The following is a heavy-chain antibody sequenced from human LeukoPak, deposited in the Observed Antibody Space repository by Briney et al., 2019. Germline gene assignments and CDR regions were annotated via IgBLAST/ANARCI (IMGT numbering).Heavy chain of an antibody. CDR3: AKDPKDVNDSWSGYWIGAFDI. CDR2: IIGSSGST. D-gene: IGHD3-3*01. J-gene: IGHJ3*02. Sequence: AGGSLRLSCAASGFTFSSYAMSWVRQAPGKGLEWVSAIIGSSGSTYYADSVKGRFTISRDNSKNTLYLQMNSLRAEDTAVYYCAKDPKDVNDSWSGYWIGAFDIWGQGTMVTVSS. CDR1: GFTFSSYA. V-gene: IGHV3-23*01.